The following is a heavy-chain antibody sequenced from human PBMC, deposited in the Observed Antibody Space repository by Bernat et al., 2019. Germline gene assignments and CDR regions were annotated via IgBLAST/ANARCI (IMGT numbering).Heavy chain of an antibody. V-gene: IGHV3-30-3*01. CDR1: GFTFSSYA. CDR2: ISYDGSNK. J-gene: IGHJ6*02. Sequence: QVQLVESGGGVVQPGRSLRLSCAASGFTFSSYAMHWVRQAPGKGLEWVAVISYDGSNKYYADSAKGRFTISRDNSKNTLYLQMNSLRAEDTAVYYCARDIAAAGIYYYYGMDVWGQVTTVTVSS. D-gene: IGHD6-13*01. CDR3: ARDIAAAGIYYYYGMDV.